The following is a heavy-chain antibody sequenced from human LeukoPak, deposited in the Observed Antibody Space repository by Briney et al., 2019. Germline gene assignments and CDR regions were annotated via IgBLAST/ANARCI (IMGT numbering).Heavy chain of an antibody. CDR2: INQDGGEK. Sequence: GGSLRLSCAVSGLIFRSYWMSWVRQAPGKGLEWVANINQDGGEKYFVDSVKGRFTISRDNAKNSLHLQMNTLRAEDTAVYYCARERDGRFFDYWGQGTLVTVSS. CDR3: ARERDGRFFDY. D-gene: IGHD5-24*01. CDR1: GLIFRSYW. J-gene: IGHJ4*02. V-gene: IGHV3-7*01.